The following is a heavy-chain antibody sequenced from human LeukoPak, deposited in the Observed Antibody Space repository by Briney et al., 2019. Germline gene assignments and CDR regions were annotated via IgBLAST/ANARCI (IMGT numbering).Heavy chain of an antibody. D-gene: IGHD1-26*01. V-gene: IGHV3-11*01. J-gene: IGHJ4*02. CDR2: ISSSGSTI. Sequence: GGSLRLSCAGSGFTFSDYYMSWLRQAPGKGGEGVSYISSSGSTIYYADSVKGRFTISRDNAKNSLYLQMDSLRAEDTAVYYCARVSGSDRRVFDYWGQGTLVTVSS. CDR3: ARVSGSDRRVFDY. CDR1: GFTFSDYY.